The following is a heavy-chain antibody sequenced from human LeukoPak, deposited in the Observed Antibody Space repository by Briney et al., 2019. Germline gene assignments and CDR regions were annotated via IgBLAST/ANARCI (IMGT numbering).Heavy chain of an antibody. Sequence: SETLSLTCAVYGGSFSGYYWSWIRQPAGKGLEWIGRIYTSGSTNYNPSLKSRVTMSVDTSKNQFSLKLSSVTAADTAVYYCARDYDFWSDTGDYWFDPWGQGTLVTVSS. CDR2: IYTSGST. J-gene: IGHJ5*02. CDR1: GGSFSGYY. D-gene: IGHD3-3*01. V-gene: IGHV4-4*07. CDR3: ARDYDFWSDTGDYWFDP.